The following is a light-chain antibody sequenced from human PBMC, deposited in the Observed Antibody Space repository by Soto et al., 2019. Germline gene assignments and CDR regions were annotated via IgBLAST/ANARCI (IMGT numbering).Light chain of an antibody. CDR1: SNDVGAFNY. CDR3: NSYTTTSARV. CDR2: EVI. J-gene: IGLJ3*02. V-gene: IGLV2-14*01. Sequence: QSVLTQPASVSGSPGQSITISCTGTSNDVGAFNYVSWYQQHPDKAPKVIIYEVINRPSGVSNRFSGSKSGNTASLTISGLQAEDEADYYCNSYTTTSARVFGGGTKLTVL.